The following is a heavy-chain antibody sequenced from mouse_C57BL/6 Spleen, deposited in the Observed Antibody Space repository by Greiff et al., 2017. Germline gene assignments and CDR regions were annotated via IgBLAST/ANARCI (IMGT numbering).Heavy chain of an antibody. CDR3: ARLYYYGSSHYFDY. V-gene: IGHV1-55*01. Sequence: QVQLQQPGAELVKPGASVKMSCKASGYTFTSYWITWVKQRPGQGLEWIGDIYPGSGSTNYNEKFKSKATLTVDTSSSTAYMQLSSLTSEASAVYYCARLYYYGSSHYFDYWGQGTTLTVSS. CDR1: GYTFTSYW. J-gene: IGHJ2*01. D-gene: IGHD1-1*01. CDR2: IYPGSGST.